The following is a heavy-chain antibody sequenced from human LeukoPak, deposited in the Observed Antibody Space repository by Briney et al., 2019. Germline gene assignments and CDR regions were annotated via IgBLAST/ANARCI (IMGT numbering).Heavy chain of an antibody. CDR3: ARRRFEGWFDP. D-gene: IGHD3-16*01. J-gene: IGHJ5*02. CDR1: GGSISSYY. V-gene: IGHV4-59*08. Sequence: SETLSLTCTVSGGSISSYYWSWIRQPPGKGLEWIGYIYYSGSTNYNPSLKSRVTISVDTSKNQFSLKLSSVTAADTAVYYCARRRFEGWFDPWGQGTLVTVSS. CDR2: IYYSGST.